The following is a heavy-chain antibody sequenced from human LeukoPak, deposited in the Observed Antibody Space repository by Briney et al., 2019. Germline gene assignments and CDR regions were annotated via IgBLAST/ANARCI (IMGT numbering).Heavy chain of an antibody. CDR1: GGSFSGYY. D-gene: IGHD6-19*01. Sequence: SETLSLTCAVYGGSFSGYYWSWIRQPPGKGLEWIGEINHSGSTNYNPSLKSQVTILVDTSKNQFSLKLSSVTAADTAVYYCARGYSSGWSDYWGQGTLVTVSS. CDR3: ARGYSSGWSDY. CDR2: INHSGST. J-gene: IGHJ4*02. V-gene: IGHV4-34*01.